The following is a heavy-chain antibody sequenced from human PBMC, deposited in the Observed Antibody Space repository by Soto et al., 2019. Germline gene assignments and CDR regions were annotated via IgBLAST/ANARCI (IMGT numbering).Heavy chain of an antibody. CDR1: GVSFSTYN. Sequence: EVQLVESGGGLVKPGGSLRLSCAASGVSFSTYNMNWVRQAPGKGLEWVSSIDACSTHIYYADSVKGRFTISRDNGKSSLYLQMDSLRAEDTALYYCVRQQYDFLVDPWGQGTLVTVSS. J-gene: IGHJ5*02. D-gene: IGHD3-16*01. CDR2: IDACSTHI. CDR3: VRQQYDFLVDP. V-gene: IGHV3-21*01.